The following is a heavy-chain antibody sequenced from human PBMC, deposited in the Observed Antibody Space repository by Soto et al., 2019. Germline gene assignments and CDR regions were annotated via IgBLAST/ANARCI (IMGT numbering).Heavy chain of an antibody. J-gene: IGHJ4*02. CDR1: GYSFATSG. D-gene: IGHD3-22*01. CDR3: ARAGQYYDASGYAD. CDR2: ISGYNGNT. V-gene: IGHV1-18*01. Sequence: VKLVQSGTEVKKPGASIKVSCKASGYSFATSGMTWVRQAPGQGLEWMGWISGYNGNTNYDQNLQDRVTMTTDTSTNTAYWEVRNLRSDDTAVYYCARAGQYYDASGYADWGQGTLVTVSS.